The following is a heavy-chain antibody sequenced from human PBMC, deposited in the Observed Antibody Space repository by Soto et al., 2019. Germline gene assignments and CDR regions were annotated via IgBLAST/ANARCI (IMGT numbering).Heavy chain of an antibody. V-gene: IGHV3-30-3*01. Sequence: GGSLRLSCAASGFTFSSYAMHWVRQAPGKGLEWVAVISYDGSNKYYADSVKGRFTISRDNAKNTFYMEMNSARVEDTAVYYCVRGDGDRYDGHGYLGRYWGQGSLVTVSS. CDR1: GFTFSSYA. D-gene: IGHD2-21*01. CDR2: ISYDGSNK. CDR3: VRGDGDRYDGHGYLGRY. J-gene: IGHJ4*02.